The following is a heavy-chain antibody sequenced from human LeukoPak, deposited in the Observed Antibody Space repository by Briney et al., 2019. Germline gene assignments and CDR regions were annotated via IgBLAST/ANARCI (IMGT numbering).Heavy chain of an antibody. V-gene: IGHV4-34*01. CDR2: VNESGGT. CDR3: ARGQGATVPQVGKNWFDP. Sequence: SETLSLTCAVYIDSFSNHHWNWIRQTPAKGMEWIGEVNESGGTNISPSLRSRVILSVDTSKNQFSLKLISVTVADTAIYYCARGQGATVPQVGKNWFDPWGQGTRSPSPQ. CDR1: IDSFSNHH. J-gene: IGHJ5*02. D-gene: IGHD1-26*01.